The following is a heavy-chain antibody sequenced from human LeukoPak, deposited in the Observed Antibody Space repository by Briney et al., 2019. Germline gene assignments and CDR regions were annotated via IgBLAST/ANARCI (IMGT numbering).Heavy chain of an antibody. V-gene: IGHV3-33*01. CDR2: IWYDGSNK. CDR1: GFTFSSYG. CDR3: ARDAFEVVVRTDSAGYGMDV. D-gene: IGHD2-15*01. Sequence: GGSLRLSCAASGFTFSSYGMHWVRQAPGKGLEWVAVIWYDGSNKYYADSVKGRFTISRDNSKNTLYLQMNSLRAEDTAVYYCARDAFEVVVRTDSAGYGMDVWGQGTTVTVSS. J-gene: IGHJ6*02.